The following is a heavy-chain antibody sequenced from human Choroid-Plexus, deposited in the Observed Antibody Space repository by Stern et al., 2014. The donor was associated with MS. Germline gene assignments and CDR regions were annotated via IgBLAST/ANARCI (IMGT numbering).Heavy chain of an antibody. J-gene: IGHJ5*02. Sequence: VQLEESGGGVVQPGRPLRLSCVASGFTFGSCAMLWVRQAPGKGLEWVAGVSYDGSNKYYADSVKGRFTISRDNSQNTLYMQMSSLRPEDTAVYYCAKDRQYLTYFFDHWGQGSLVTVSS. D-gene: IGHD2/OR15-2a*01. V-gene: IGHV3-30*18. CDR2: VSYDGSNK. CDR1: GFTFGSCA. CDR3: AKDRQYLTYFFDH.